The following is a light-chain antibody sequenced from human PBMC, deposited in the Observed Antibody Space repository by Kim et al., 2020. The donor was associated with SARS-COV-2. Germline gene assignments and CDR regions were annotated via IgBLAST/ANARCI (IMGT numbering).Light chain of an antibody. V-gene: IGLV4-60*03. J-gene: IGLJ3*02. CDR1: SGHSGYS. CDR3: ETWDSNTHRV. CDR2: VERSGSY. Sequence: QPVLTQSSSASASLGSSVKLTCTLSSGHSGYSNAWHQQKPGKAPRSLMEVERSGSYNKGSGFPDRFSGSSSGADRYLTISNLQSEDEADYYCETWDSNTHRVFGGGTQLTVL.